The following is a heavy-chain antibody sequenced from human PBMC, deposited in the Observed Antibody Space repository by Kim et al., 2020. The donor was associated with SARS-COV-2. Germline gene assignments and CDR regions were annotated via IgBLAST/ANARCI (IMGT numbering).Heavy chain of an antibody. CDR1: GGSFSDYY. CDR2: ITHIGST. CDR3: ARATATRVWFGEPGGF. Sequence: SETLSLTCAVYGGSFSDYYWSWIRQPPGKGLEWIGEITHIGSTNYNPSLKSRVTISVDTSKNQFSLKLSSVTAADTAVYFCARATATRVWFGEPGGFGGR. V-gene: IGHV4-34*01. J-gene: IGHJ2*01. D-gene: IGHD3-10*01.